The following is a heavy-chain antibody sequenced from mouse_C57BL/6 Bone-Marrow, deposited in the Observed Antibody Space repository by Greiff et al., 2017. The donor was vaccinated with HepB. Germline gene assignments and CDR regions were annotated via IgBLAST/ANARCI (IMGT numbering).Heavy chain of an antibody. J-gene: IGHJ1*03. D-gene: IGHD1-1*01. Sequence: EVQLQQSGPELVKPGASVKISCKASGYTFTDYYMNWVKQSHGKILEWIGDINPNNGGTSYNQKFKGKATLTVDKSSSTAYMELRSLTSEDSAVYYCARRNYGSSWYFDVWGTGTTVTVSS. CDR3: ARRNYGSSWYFDV. CDR2: INPNNGGT. CDR1: GYTFTDYY. V-gene: IGHV1-26*01.